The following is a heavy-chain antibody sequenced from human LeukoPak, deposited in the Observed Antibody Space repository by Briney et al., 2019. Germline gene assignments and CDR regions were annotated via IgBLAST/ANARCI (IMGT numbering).Heavy chain of an antibody. D-gene: IGHD5-24*01. Sequence: GGSLRLSCAGSGFTFSSYAMSWVRQAPGKGLEWVSSMTGSGVSTYYADSVKGRFTISRDNSKNTLYLQLNSLRADDTAVYYCAKVVGYNYDYFDYWGQGTLVTVSS. V-gene: IGHV3-23*01. J-gene: IGHJ4*02. CDR1: GFTFSSYA. CDR3: AKVVGYNYDYFDY. CDR2: MTGSGVST.